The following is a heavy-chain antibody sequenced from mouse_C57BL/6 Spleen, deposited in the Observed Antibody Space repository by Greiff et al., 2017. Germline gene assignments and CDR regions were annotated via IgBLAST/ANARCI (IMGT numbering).Heavy chain of an antibody. CDR2: INPSNGGT. CDR1: GYTFTSYW. Sequence: QVQLQQSGTELVKPGASVKLSCKASGYTFTSYWMHWVKQRPGQGLEWIGNINPSNGGTNYNEKFKSKATLTVDKSSSTAYMQLSSLTSEDSAVYYCALYYGSSYDYYAMDYWGQGTSVTVSS. D-gene: IGHD1-1*01. CDR3: ALYYGSSYDYYAMDY. J-gene: IGHJ4*01. V-gene: IGHV1-53*01.